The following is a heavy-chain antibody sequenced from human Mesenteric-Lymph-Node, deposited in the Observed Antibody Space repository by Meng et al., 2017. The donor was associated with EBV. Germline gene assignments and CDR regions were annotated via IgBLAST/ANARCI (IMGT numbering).Heavy chain of an antibody. CDR3: ARVNDSSGYLDY. J-gene: IGHJ4*02. CDR2: IYHSGST. CDR1: VGFISSSNL. D-gene: IGHD3-22*01. V-gene: IGHV4-4*02. Sequence: QVQMQESGPVLVKPSGTLSLTCSVAVGFISSSNLWSWVRQPPGKGLEWIGEIYHSGSTNYNPSLKSRVTISVDKSKNQFSLKLSSVTAADTAVYYCARVNDSSGYLDYWGQGTLVTVSS.